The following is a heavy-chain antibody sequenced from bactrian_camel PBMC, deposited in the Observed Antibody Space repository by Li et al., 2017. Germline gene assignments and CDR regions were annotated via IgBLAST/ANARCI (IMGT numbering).Heavy chain of an antibody. J-gene: IGHJ6*01. CDR3: AARMNMGLTATSDFGY. CDR1: GSTSMYWW. V-gene: IGHV3S6*01. CDR2: LKWDGTDT. D-gene: IGHD3*01. Sequence: GGLVQPGGSVRLSCSAGGSTSMYWWMGWVRQTPGKGLEWVSTLKWDGTDTYYADFVKGRFTISRANTMNTAYLQMDSLKPEDTAVYYCAARMNMGLTATSDFGYWGQGTQVTVS.